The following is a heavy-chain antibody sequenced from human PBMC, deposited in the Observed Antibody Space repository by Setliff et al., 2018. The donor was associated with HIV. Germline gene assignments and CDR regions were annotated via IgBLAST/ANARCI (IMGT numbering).Heavy chain of an antibody. Sequence: ASVKVSCKASGYTFIGYNMHWVRQAPGQGLEWMGWINPNSGGTNYAQKFQGRVIMTRDTSISTAYMELSRLRSDDTAVYYCARALDSSADIEGYFDFWGRGMLVTVSS. V-gene: IGHV1-2*02. J-gene: IGHJ4*02. D-gene: IGHD2-15*01. CDR1: GYTFIGYN. CDR2: INPNSGGT. CDR3: ARALDSSADIEGYFDF.